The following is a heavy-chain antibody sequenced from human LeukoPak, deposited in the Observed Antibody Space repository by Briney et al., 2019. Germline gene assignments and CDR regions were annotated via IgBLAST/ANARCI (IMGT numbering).Heavy chain of an antibody. J-gene: IGHJ5*02. Sequence: SETLSLTCTVSGGSISSYYWSWIRQPAGKGLEWIGRIYTSGSTNYNPSLKSRVTMSVDTSKNQFSLKLSSVTAADTAVYYCAREAGYDILTGYPHTNWFDPWGQGTLVTVSS. CDR3: AREAGYDILTGYPHTNWFDP. CDR1: GGSISSYY. V-gene: IGHV4-4*07. D-gene: IGHD3-9*01. CDR2: IYTSGST.